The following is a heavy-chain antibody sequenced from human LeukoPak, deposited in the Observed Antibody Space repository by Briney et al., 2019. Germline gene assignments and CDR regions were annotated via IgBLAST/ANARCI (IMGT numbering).Heavy chain of an antibody. CDR3: ARGRYSSSPYLDAFDI. CDR2: IYYSGST. V-gene: IGHV4-59*01. Sequence: PSETLSLTCTVSGGSISSYYWSWIRQPPGKGLEWIGYIYYSGSTNYNPSLKSRVTISVDTSKNQFSLKLSSVTAADTAVYYCARGRYSSSPYLDAFDIWGQGTMVTVSS. J-gene: IGHJ3*02. CDR1: GGSISSYY. D-gene: IGHD6-6*01.